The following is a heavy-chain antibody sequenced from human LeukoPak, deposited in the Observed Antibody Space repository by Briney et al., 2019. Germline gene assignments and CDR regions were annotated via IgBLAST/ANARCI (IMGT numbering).Heavy chain of an antibody. Sequence: GGSLRLSCAASGFTFSSYAMYWVRQAPGKGLEWVSGIFGSGGSTHYADSVKGRFTISRDNSKNTVYLQMNSLRAEDTAVYYCAKTTTGYSSGRYPGWPVDCWGQGTLVTVSS. J-gene: IGHJ4*02. D-gene: IGHD6-19*01. CDR2: IFGSGGST. CDR1: GFTFSSYA. CDR3: AKTTTGYSSGRYPGWPVDC. V-gene: IGHV3-23*01.